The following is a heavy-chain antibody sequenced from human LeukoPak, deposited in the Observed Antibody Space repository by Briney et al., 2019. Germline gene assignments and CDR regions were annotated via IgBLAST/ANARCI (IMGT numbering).Heavy chain of an antibody. D-gene: IGHD1-1*01. V-gene: IGHV3-33*08. CDR2: IWYGGSNK. Sequence: RAGGSLRLSCAASGFTFSSYGMHWVRQAPGKGLEWVAVIWYGGSNKYYADSVKGRFTISRDNSKNTLYLQMNSLRAEDTAVYYCSSNWRTWGQGTMVTVSS. J-gene: IGHJ3*01. CDR3: SSNWRT. CDR1: GFTFSSYG.